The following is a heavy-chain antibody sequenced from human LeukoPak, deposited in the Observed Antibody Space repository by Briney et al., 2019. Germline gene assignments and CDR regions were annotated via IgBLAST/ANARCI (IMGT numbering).Heavy chain of an antibody. D-gene: IGHD4-23*01. V-gene: IGHV3-30*18. CDR3: AKDSLRWSYFYYGMDV. CDR2: ISYAGSNK. CDR1: GFTLSIYG. Sequence: PGRSLRLSCAASGFTLSIYGMHWVRQAPGKGLEWVAVISYAGSNKYYVDSVKGRFTISRDNSKNTLYLQMNSLRAEDTAVYYCAKDSLRWSYFYYGMDVWGQGTTVTVSS. J-gene: IGHJ6*02.